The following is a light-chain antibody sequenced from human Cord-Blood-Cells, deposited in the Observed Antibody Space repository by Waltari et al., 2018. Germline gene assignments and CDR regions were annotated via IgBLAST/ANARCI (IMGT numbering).Light chain of an antibody. CDR2: EGS. CDR1: SSDVGSYNL. CDR3: CSYAGSSTLV. Sequence: QSALTQPASVSGSPGQSITISCTGTSSDVGSYNLVSWYQQHPGKAPKLMIYEGSKRPSGVSNRFSGSKSSNMASLTISGLQAEDEADYYCCSYAGSSTLVFGGGTKLTVL. J-gene: IGLJ2*01. V-gene: IGLV2-23*01.